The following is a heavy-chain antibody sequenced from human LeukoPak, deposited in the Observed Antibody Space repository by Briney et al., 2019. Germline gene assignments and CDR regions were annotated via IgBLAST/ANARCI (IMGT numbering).Heavy chain of an antibody. CDR2: IIPIFGTA. D-gene: IGHD3-3*01. V-gene: IGHV1-69*13. J-gene: IGHJ6*02. Sequence: GASVKVSCKASGGTFISYAISWVRQAPGQGLEWMGGIIPIFGTANYAQKFQGRVTITADESTSTAYMELSSLRSEDTAVYYCASGAYYDFWSAKPWGYYGMDVWGQGTTVTVSS. CDR1: GGTFISYA. CDR3: ASGAYYDFWSAKPWGYYGMDV.